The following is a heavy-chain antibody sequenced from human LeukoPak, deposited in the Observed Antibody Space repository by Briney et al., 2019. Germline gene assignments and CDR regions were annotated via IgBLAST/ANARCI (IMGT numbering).Heavy chain of an antibody. V-gene: IGHV4-39*01. CDR3: ARIWLRAFDI. J-gene: IGHJ3*02. CDR1: GGSFSSYY. Sequence: PSETLSLTCAVYGGSFSSYYWGWIRQPPGKGLEWIGSIYYSGSTYYNPSLKSRVTISVDTSKNQFSLKLSSVTAADTAVYYCARIWLRAFDIWGQGTMVTVSS. CDR2: IYYSGST. D-gene: IGHD5-24*01.